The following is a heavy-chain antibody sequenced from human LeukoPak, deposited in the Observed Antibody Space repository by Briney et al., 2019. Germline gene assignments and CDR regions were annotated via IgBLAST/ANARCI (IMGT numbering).Heavy chain of an antibody. Sequence: GGSLRLSCAASGLTFNNYGMSWVRQAPGKGLEWVSAISGSGDATYYADAVKGRLSISRDNSRNTLFLQMNSLRAEDTAVYYCAKVGELGATSDYFDYWRQGTLVTVSS. CDR1: GLTFNNYG. D-gene: IGHD1-26*01. CDR2: ISGSGDAT. CDR3: AKVGELGATSDYFDY. V-gene: IGHV3-23*01. J-gene: IGHJ4*02.